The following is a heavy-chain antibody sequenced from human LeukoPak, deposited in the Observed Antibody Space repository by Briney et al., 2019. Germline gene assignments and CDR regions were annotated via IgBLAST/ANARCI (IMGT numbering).Heavy chain of an antibody. Sequence: PGGSLRLSCVVSGFTFSSYAMHWVRQAPGKGLEWVAVISYDGSNKYYADSVKGRFTISRDNSKNTLCLQMNSLRAEDTAVYYCAMSYDYVWGSKPFDYWGQGTLVTVSS. CDR1: GFTFSSYA. V-gene: IGHV3-30-3*01. J-gene: IGHJ4*02. D-gene: IGHD3-16*01. CDR2: ISYDGSNK. CDR3: AMSYDYVWGSKPFDY.